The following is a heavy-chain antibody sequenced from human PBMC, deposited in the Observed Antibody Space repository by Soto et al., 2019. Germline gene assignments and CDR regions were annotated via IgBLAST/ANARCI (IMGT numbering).Heavy chain of an antibody. CDR2: ISISGGST. V-gene: IGHV3-23*01. CDR1: GFTFRSYA. D-gene: IGHD1-26*01. CDR3: AKGRQWELPLDY. J-gene: IGHJ4*02. Sequence: EVQLLESGGGLVQPGGSLRLSCAASGFTFRSYAMSWVRQAPGKGLEWVSAISISGGSTYYADSVKGRFTISRANSKNTPYLQMNSLRAEDTAVYYCAKGRQWELPLDYWGQGTLVTVSS.